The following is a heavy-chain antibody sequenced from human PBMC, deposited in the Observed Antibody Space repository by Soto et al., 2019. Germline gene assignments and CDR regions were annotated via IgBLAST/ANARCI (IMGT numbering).Heavy chain of an antibody. V-gene: IGHV3-7*03. J-gene: IGHJ6*02. CDR2: IKQDGSEK. CDR3: AREYDFWSGYSPYYYYYGMDV. D-gene: IGHD3-3*01. Sequence: PGGSLRLSCAASGFTFSSYWMSWVRQAPGKGLEWVANIKQDGSEKYYVDSVKGRFTISRDNAKNSLYLQMNSLRAEDTAVYYCAREYDFWSGYSPYYYYYGMDVWGQGTTVTVSS. CDR1: GFTFSSYW.